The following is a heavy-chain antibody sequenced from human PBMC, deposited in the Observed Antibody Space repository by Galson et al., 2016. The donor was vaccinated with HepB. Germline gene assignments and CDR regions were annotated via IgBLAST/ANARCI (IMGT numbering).Heavy chain of an antibody. CDR1: GFNFNTYA. CDR3: TESQNSGPSFVSAYDV. V-gene: IGHV3-33*01. D-gene: IGHD1-26*01. CDR2: VWFDGSTE. J-gene: IGHJ3*01. Sequence: SLRLSCAASGFNFNTYAMHWVRQAPGRGLEWVAFVWFDGSTEYYVGSVKGRFTISRANSKNTLFLQMSNLRVEDTAVYYCTESQNSGPSFVSAYDVWGQGTMVTVSS.